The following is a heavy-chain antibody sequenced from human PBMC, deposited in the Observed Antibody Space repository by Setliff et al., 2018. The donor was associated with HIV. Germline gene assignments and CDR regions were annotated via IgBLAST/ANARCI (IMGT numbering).Heavy chain of an antibody. CDR1: GGRFSNYG. V-gene: IGHV1-69*13. J-gene: IGHJ6*03. D-gene: IGHD3-9*01. CDR2: IIPIFGTT. CDR3: AGAVVPTYYDVLTGYVYYMDV. Sequence: GASVKVSCKASGGRFSNYGISWVRQAPGQGLEWMGGIIPIFGTTNYAQMFQGRVTMTADESTSTAYMELSSLRSEDTAVYYCAGAVVPTYYDVLTGYVYYMDVWGKGTTVTVSS.